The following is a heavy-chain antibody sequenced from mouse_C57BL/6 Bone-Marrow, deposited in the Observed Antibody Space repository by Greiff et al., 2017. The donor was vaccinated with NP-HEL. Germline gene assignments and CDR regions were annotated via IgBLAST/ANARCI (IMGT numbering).Heavy chain of an antibody. CDR3: ARTLLRRDYFDY. Sequence: QVQLQQSGAELVRPGASVKLSCKASGYTFTDYYINWVKQRPGQGLEWIARIYPGSGNTYYNEKFKGKATLTAEKSSSTAYMQLSSLTSEDSAVYFCARTLLRRDYFDYWGQGTTLTVSS. V-gene: IGHV1-76*01. D-gene: IGHD1-1*01. CDR2: IYPGSGNT. CDR1: GYTFTDYY. J-gene: IGHJ2*01.